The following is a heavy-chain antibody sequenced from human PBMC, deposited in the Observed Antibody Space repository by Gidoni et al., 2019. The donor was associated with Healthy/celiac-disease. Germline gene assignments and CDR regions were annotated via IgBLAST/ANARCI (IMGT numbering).Heavy chain of an antibody. V-gene: IGHV3-30-3*01. J-gene: IGHJ4*02. D-gene: IGHD6-13*01. CDR2: ISYDGSNK. CDR1: GFTFSSYP. Sequence: QVQLVESGGGVVQPGRSLRLSCAASGFTFSSYPMHWVRQAPGKGLEWVAVISYDGSNKYYADSVKGRFTISRDNSKNTLYLQMNSLRAEDTAVYYCARDKGPGQQLVPFYFDYWGQGTLVTVSS. CDR3: ARDKGPGQQLVPFYFDY.